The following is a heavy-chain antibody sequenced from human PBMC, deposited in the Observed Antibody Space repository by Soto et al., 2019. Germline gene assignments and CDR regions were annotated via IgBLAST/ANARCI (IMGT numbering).Heavy chain of an antibody. V-gene: IGHV4-34*01. CDR3: AIGSADTAMVRHYYYCMDV. CDR2: INHSGST. J-gene: IGHJ6*03. Sequence: SETLSLTCAVYGGSFSGYYWSWIRQPPGKGLEWIGEINHSGSTNYNPSLKSRVTISVDTSKNKFSLKLSSVTAADTAVYYCAIGSADTAMVRHYYYCMDVWGKGTTVTVS. D-gene: IGHD5-18*01. CDR1: GGSFSGYY.